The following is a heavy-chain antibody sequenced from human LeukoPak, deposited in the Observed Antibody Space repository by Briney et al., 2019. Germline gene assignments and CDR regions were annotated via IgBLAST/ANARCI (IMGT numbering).Heavy chain of an antibody. CDR3: ARDRAMIADWYFDL. D-gene: IGHD3-22*01. Sequence: SETLSLTCTVSGGSISSYYWSWIRQPPGKGLEWIGYIYYSGSTNYNPSLKSRVTISVDTSKNQFSLKLSSVTAADTAVYYCARDRAMIADWYFDLWGRGTLVTVSS. CDR1: GGSISSYY. CDR2: IYYSGST. V-gene: IGHV4-59*01. J-gene: IGHJ2*01.